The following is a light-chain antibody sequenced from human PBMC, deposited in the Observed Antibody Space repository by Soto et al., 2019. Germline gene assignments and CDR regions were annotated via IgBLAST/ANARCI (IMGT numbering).Light chain of an antibody. CDR1: SEHINYA. J-gene: IGLJ2*01. Sequence: QPVLTQSPSASASLGASVKLTCTLSSEHINYAIAWHQQQPEKGPRYLMKLNSDGSHSKGDGIPDRFSGSSSGAERYLTISSLQSEDEADYYCQTWGTGIRGVVFGGGTKLTVL. CDR3: QTWGTGIRGVV. V-gene: IGLV4-69*01. CDR2: LNSDGSH.